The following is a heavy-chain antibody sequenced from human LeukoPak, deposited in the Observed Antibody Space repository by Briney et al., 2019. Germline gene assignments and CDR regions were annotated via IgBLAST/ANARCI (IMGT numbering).Heavy chain of an antibody. J-gene: IGHJ3*02. CDR3: ARREYYDSSGYLVMPAFDI. CDR1: RFTFSSYS. Sequence: PGGSLRLSCAASRFTFSSYSMNWVRQAPGKGLEWVSSISSSSSYIYYADSVKGRFTISRDNAKNSLYLQMNSLRAEDTAVYYCARREYYDSSGYLVMPAFDIWGQGTMVTVSS. D-gene: IGHD3-22*01. CDR2: ISSSSSYI. V-gene: IGHV3-21*01.